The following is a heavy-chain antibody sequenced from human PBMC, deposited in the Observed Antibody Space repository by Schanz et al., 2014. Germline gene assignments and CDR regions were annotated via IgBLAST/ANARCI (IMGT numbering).Heavy chain of an antibody. CDR3: ARGGPAYYFDD. CDR2: VSRSTPDI. V-gene: IGHV3-48*01. J-gene: IGHJ4*02. CDR1: GFTFSSHW. Sequence: EVQLLESGGGLIQPGGSLRLSCAASGFTFSSHWMHWVRQAPGKGLEWVSYVSRSTPDIYYADSVKGRFTMSRDNAKNSLFLQMNSLRAEDTAVYYCARGGPAYYFDDWGQGTLVTVSS.